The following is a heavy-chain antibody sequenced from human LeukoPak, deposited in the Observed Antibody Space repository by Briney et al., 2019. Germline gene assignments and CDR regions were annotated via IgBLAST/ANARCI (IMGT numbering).Heavy chain of an antibody. CDR2: IYYSGST. CDR3: ARGGQRWLQYLPFFD. D-gene: IGHD5-24*01. CDR1: GVSINNYY. J-gene: IGHJ4*02. Sequence: WETLSLTCAVSGVSINNYYWSWVRQPPGKGLEWVAYIYYSGSTYYNPSLKSRVTISVDTSKNQFSLTLSSLTAADTAVYYCARGGQRWLQYLPFFDWGQGPLVTVSS. V-gene: IGHV4-59*01.